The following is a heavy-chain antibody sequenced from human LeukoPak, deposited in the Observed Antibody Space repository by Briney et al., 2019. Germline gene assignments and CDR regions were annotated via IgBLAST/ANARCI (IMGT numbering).Heavy chain of an antibody. V-gene: IGHV3-23*01. J-gene: IGHJ4*02. CDR2: ISGSGGVT. CDR3: AKWPEGATPKFHY. D-gene: IGHD1-26*01. Sequence: GRSLRLSCAASGFTFSSYAMSWVRQAPGKGLEWVSTISGSGGVTYYPDSVRGRFTISRDNSKNTLHLQMDSLRAEDTAIYYCAKWPEGATPKFHYWGQGTLVTVSS. CDR1: GFTFSSYA.